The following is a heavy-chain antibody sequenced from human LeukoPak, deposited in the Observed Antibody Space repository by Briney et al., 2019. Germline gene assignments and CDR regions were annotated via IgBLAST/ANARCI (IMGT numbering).Heavy chain of an antibody. Sequence: SETLSLTCTVSDGSISSYYWSWIRQPPGKGLEWIGYIYYSGSTNYNPSLKSRVTISVDTSKNQFSLKLSSVTAADTAVYYCARHSYPRIAVVGFVPSPAWGQGTLVTVSS. J-gene: IGHJ5*02. CDR3: ARHSYPRIAVVGFVPSPA. D-gene: IGHD6-19*01. CDR1: DGSISSYY. CDR2: IYYSGST. V-gene: IGHV4-59*08.